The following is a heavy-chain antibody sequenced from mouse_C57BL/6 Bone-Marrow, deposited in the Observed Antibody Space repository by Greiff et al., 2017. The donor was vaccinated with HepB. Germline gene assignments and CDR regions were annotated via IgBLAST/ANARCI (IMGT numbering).Heavy chain of an antibody. D-gene: IGHD2-10*02. CDR3: ARGGYGNPGAY. CDR2: INPYNGGT. J-gene: IGHJ3*01. V-gene: IGHV1-19*01. Sequence: EVKLMESGPVLVKPGASVKMSCKASGYTFTDYYMNWVKQSHGKSLEWIGVINPYNGGTSYNQKFKGKATLTVDKSSSTAYMELNSLTSEDSAVYYCARGGYGNPGAYWGQGTLVTVSA. CDR1: GYTFTDYY.